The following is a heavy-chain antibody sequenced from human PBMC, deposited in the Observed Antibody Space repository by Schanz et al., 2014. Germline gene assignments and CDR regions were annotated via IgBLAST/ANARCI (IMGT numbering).Heavy chain of an antibody. J-gene: IGHJ4*02. CDR1: GFTFSSYA. CDR2: VPFDGSQK. Sequence: VHLVESGGGLVQPGGSLRLSCAASGFTFSSYALHWVRQAPGKGLEWVAFVPFDGSQKFYADSVKGRFTISRDNSKNTVYLQMNSLRAGDAAVYYCARGLIAAAGGAFDYWGQGTLVAVSA. CDR3: ARGLIAAAGGAFDY. V-gene: IGHV3-30*04. D-gene: IGHD6-13*01.